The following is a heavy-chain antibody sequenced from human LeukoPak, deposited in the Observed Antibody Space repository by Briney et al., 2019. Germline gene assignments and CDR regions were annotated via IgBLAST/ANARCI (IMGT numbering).Heavy chain of an antibody. V-gene: IGHV1-18*04. D-gene: IGHD3-10*01. CDR3: ARVTYTPRPALWFGDPPDY. CDR2: ISAYNGNT. CDR1: GYTFTSYG. Sequence: ASVKVSCKASGYTFTSYGISWVRQAPGQGLEWMGWISAYNGNTNYAQKLQGRVTMTTDTSTSTAYMELRSLRSDDTAVYYCARVTYTPRPALWFGDPPDYWGRGTLVTVSS. J-gene: IGHJ4*02.